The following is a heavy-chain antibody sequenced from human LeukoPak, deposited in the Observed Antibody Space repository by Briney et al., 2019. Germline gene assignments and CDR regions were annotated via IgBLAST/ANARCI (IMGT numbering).Heavy chain of an antibody. J-gene: IGHJ4*02. CDR1: GYMFIGYH. CDR2: INPNSGGT. V-gene: IGHV1-2*02. Sequence: ASVKVSCKASGYMFIGYHIHWVRQAPGQGLEWMGWINPNSGGTHYAQKFQGRVTMTRDTSISTAYMELSSLRSDDTAVYYCAKDGDAREGHQQAGVDYWSQGTLVTVSS. CDR3: AKDGDAREGHQQAGVDY. D-gene: IGHD2-21*02.